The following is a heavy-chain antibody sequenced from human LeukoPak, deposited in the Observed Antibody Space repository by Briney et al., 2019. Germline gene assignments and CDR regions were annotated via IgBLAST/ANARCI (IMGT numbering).Heavy chain of an antibody. CDR1: GYSFTSYW. CDR3: ATTTATHWYFDR. J-gene: IGHJ2*01. V-gene: IGHV5-10-1*01. Sequence: ASVKVSCKASGYSFTSYWINWVRQMPGKGLEWMGRIDPSDSYTNYSPSLQGHVTMTFDKSMSTAYLQWSSLEASDTATYYCATTTATHWYFDRWGRGTLVTVSS. CDR2: IDPSDSYT. D-gene: IGHD4-17*01.